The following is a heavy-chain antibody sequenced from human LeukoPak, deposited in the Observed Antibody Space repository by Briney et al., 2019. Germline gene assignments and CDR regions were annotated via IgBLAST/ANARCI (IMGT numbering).Heavy chain of an antibody. CDR2: INHSGST. CDR1: GGSFSGYY. D-gene: IGHD3-9*01. Sequence: SETLSLTCAVYGGSFSGYYWSWIRQPPGKGLEWTGEINHSGSTNYNPSLKSRVTISVDTSKNQFSLKLSSVTAADTAVYYCARWVRYFDWLPYDAFDIWGQGTMVTVSS. J-gene: IGHJ3*02. CDR3: ARWVRYFDWLPYDAFDI. V-gene: IGHV4-34*01.